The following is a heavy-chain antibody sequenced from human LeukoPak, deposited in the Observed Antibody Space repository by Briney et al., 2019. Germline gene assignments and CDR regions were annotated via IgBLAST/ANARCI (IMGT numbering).Heavy chain of an antibody. D-gene: IGHD3-10*01. CDR1: GGSIRSYW. CDR2: IYHSGTT. Sequence: SETLSLTCTVSGGSIRSYWWSWIRQPPGKGLEWIGNIYHSGTTSNNPSLKSRVTVSVDTSKNQFSLKLSSVTAADTAVYYCVGHYYDSGRYTQDAFDVWGQGTMVTVSS. J-gene: IGHJ3*01. V-gene: IGHV4-59*08. CDR3: VGHYYDSGRYTQDAFDV.